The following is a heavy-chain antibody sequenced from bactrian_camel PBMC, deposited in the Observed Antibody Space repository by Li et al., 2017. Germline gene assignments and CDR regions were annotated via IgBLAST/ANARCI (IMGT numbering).Heavy chain of an antibody. D-gene: IGHD6*01. Sequence: HVQLVESGGGSVDAGGSLRLSCKVSAYRFSNLCLAFFRQPPGSGSDVRETVASIRPRGDLANYRDSVRGRFTISRDNAKNTLDLHMNNLGPADSGVYYCAAYETVGSVWMCSDWEDKWDYWGQGTQVTVS. CDR3: AAYETVGSVWMCSDWEDKWDY. V-gene: IGHV3S1*01. CDR2: IRPRGDLA. CDR1: AYRFSNLC. J-gene: IGHJ4*01.